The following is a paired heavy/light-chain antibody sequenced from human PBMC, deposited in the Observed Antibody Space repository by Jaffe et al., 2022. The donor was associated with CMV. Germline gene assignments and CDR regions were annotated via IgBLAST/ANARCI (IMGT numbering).Light chain of an antibody. J-gene: IGLJ3*02. CDR1: SSNIGNNY. CDR3: GTWDSSLSADV. V-gene: IGLV1-51*02. Sequence: QSVLTQPPSVSAAPGQKVTISCSGSSSNIGNNYVSWYQQLPGTAPKLLIYENNKRPSGIPDRFSGSKSGTSATLGITGLQTGDEADYYCGTWDSSLSADVFGGGTKLTVL. CDR2: ENN.
Heavy chain of an antibody. CDR1: GGTFSSYA. J-gene: IGHJ6*02. V-gene: IGHV1-69*01. CDR3: ARRTCGSGSYYPCLSYYYGMDV. CDR2: IIPIFGTA. Sequence: QVQLVQSGAEVKKPGSSVKVSCKASGGTFSSYAISWVRQAPGQGLEWMGGIIPIFGTANYAQKFQGRVTITADESTSTAYMELSSLRSEDTAVYYCARRTCGSGSYYPCLSYYYGMDVWGQGTTVTVSS. D-gene: IGHD3-10*01.